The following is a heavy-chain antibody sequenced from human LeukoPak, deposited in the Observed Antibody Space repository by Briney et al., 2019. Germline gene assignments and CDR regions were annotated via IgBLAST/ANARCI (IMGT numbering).Heavy chain of an antibody. CDR1: GFTFGSYS. CDR3: ASPLYYDTRGFYYQVFD. Sequence: PGGSLRLSCVASGFTFGSYSMNWVRQAPGKGLEWVSYISSGSSIMYYADSVKGRFTISRDNAKNSLYLQMNSLRAEDTAVYYCASPLYYDTRGFYYQVFDWGQGTLVTVSS. CDR2: ISSGSSIM. V-gene: IGHV3-48*04. J-gene: IGHJ4*02. D-gene: IGHD3-22*01.